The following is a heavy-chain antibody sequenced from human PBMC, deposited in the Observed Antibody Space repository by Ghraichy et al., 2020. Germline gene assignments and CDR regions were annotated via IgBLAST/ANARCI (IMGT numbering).Heavy chain of an antibody. J-gene: IGHJ6*03. CDR1: GFTFSDSA. V-gene: IGHV3-73*01. Sequence: GGSLRLSCAAPGFTFSDSAVHWVRQASGKGLEWVGRMRSKAKTYATDYTGSVKGRFAISRDDSRNTAFLQMNSLKTEDTAVYYCTLSPPSTFGYMDVWGQGTTVTVSS. D-gene: IGHD3-16*01. CDR2: MRSKAKTYAT. CDR3: TLSPPSTFGYMDV.